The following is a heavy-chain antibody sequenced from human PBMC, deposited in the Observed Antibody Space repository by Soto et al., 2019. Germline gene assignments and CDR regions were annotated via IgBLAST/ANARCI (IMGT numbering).Heavy chain of an antibody. D-gene: IGHD3-22*01. Sequence: QVQLVQSGAEVKKPGASVKVSCKASGYTFSSYGISWVRQAPGQGLEWMGWISAYNGNTNSAQKLQGRVTMTTDTSTSTAYMELRSLRSDDTAVYYCARDWTPYSYDSSAYNDYWGQGTLVTVSS. J-gene: IGHJ4*02. CDR2: ISAYNGNT. CDR1: GYTFSSYG. V-gene: IGHV1-18*01. CDR3: ARDWTPYSYDSSAYNDY.